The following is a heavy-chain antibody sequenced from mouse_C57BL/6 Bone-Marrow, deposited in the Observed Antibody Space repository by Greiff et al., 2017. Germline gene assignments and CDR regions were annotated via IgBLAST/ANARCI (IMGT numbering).Heavy chain of an antibody. CDR1: GFNIKDYY. J-gene: IGHJ2*01. CDR3: TRSLIYCGTNY. D-gene: IGHD1-1*01. Sequence: VQLQQSGAELVKPGASVTLSCTASGFNIKDYYIHWVKQRTEQGLEWIGRIDPEDGETKYAPKFQDKATITADTSSNTAYLQLSSLTSEDTAVYYCTRSLIYCGTNYWGQGSTLTVSS. CDR2: IDPEDGET. V-gene: IGHV14-2*01.